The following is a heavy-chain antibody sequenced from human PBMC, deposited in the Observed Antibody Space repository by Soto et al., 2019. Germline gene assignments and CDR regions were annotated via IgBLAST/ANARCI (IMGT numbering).Heavy chain of an antibody. Sequence: EVQLVESGGGLVQPGRSLRLSCAASGFTFDDYAMHWVRQAPGKGLEWVSGISWNSGSIGYADSVKGRFTISRDNAKNSLYLQMNSLRAEDTALYYCAKRRSYDFWSGPFDYWGQGTLVTVSS. CDR2: ISWNSGSI. J-gene: IGHJ4*02. CDR3: AKRRSYDFWSGPFDY. D-gene: IGHD3-3*01. CDR1: GFTFDDYA. V-gene: IGHV3-9*01.